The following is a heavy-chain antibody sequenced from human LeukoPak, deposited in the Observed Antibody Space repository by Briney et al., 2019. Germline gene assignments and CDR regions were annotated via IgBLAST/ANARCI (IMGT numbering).Heavy chain of an antibody. V-gene: IGHV1-3*01. CDR3: ARHSSSSPNWLDP. CDR2: INAGNGNT. CDR1: GYTFTSYA. Sequence: ASVKVSCKASGYTFTSYAMHWVRQAPGQRLEWMGWINAGNGNTKYSQKFQGRVTITRDTSASTAYMELSSLRSEDTAVYYCARHSSSSPNWLDPWGQGTLVTVSS. J-gene: IGHJ5*02. D-gene: IGHD6-13*01.